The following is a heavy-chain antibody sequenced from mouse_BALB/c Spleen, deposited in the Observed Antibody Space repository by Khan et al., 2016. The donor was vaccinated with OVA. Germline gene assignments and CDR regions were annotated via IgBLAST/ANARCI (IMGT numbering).Heavy chain of an antibody. D-gene: IGHD1-2*01. Sequence: QVQLQQSGPGLVAPSQSLSITCTVSGFSLTSYGVNWVRQPPGKGLEWLGVLWGDGSTNYHSTLMSRLSISKDNSQSQVFLKLSSLQTYDTATYYCAKWGTANYYAMDYWGQGTSVTVSS. CDR3: AKWGTANYYAMDY. V-gene: IGHV2-3*01. CDR1: GFSLTSYG. J-gene: IGHJ4*01. CDR2: LWGDGST.